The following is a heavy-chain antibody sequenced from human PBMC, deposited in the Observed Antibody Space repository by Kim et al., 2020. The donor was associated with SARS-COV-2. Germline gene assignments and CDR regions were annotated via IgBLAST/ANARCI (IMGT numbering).Heavy chain of an antibody. J-gene: IGHJ6*02. CDR2: ISGSGSNT. V-gene: IGHV3-23*01. Sequence: GGSLRLSCAASGFTFSSYAMSWVRQAPGKGLEWVSAISGSGSNTYYADSVKGRFTISRDNSKNTLYLQINSLRADDTAVYYCAKGLAAAGTFHFYYYGMDVWGQGTTVTVSS. D-gene: IGHD6-13*01. CDR1: GFTFSSYA. CDR3: AKGLAAAGTFHFYYYGMDV.